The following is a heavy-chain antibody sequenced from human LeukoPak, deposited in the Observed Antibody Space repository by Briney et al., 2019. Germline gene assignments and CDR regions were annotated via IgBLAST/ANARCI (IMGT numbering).Heavy chain of an antibody. CDR1: GFTFSSYG. J-gene: IGHJ6*02. CDR2: IWYDGSNK. V-gene: IGHV3-33*01. D-gene: IGHD3-10*01. Sequence: GGSVRLSCAASGFTFSSYGMHWARQAPGKGLEWVAVIWYDGSNKYYADSVKGRFTISRDNSKNTLYLQMNSLRAEDTAVYYCASGSRAYYYYGMDVWGQG. CDR3: ASGSRAYYYYGMDV.